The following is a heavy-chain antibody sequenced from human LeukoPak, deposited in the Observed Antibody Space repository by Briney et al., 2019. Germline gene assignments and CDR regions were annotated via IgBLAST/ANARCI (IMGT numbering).Heavy chain of an antibody. J-gene: IGHJ4*02. CDR1: GGSISSSSYY. V-gene: IGHV4-39*01. CDR3: ARHNRGLEWLLVEGLDY. CDR2: IYYSGST. D-gene: IGHD3-3*01. Sequence: SETLSLTCTVSGGSISSSSYYWGWIRQPPGKGLEWIGSIYYSGSTYYNPSLKSRVTISVDTSKNQFSLKLSSVTAADTAVYYCARHNRGLEWLLVEGLDYWGQGTLVTVSS.